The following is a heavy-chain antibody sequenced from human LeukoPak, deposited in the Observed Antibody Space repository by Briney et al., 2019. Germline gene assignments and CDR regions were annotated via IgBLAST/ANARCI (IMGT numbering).Heavy chain of an antibody. Sequence: PSETLSLTCTVSGGSISSGGYYWSWIRQHPGKGLEWIGYIYYSGSTYYNPSLKSRVTISVDTSKNQFSLKLSSVTAADTALYYCAREVGVVTAHGIDVWGQGTTVTVSS. CDR3: AREVGVVTAHGIDV. J-gene: IGHJ6*02. CDR2: IYYSGST. D-gene: IGHD4-23*01. CDR1: GGSISSGGYY. V-gene: IGHV4-31*03.